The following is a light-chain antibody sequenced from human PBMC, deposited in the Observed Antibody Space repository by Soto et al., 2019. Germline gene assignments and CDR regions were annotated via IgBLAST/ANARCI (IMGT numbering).Light chain of an antibody. CDR2: EES. CDR3: QQVKSYPRT. Sequence: DIHLTQSPSSLSASVGDRVTITCRASQAITNNLAWYQQKPGNPHKLLIYEESTLHSGVPSRFSGRKVGTQFILTIDSPQPDDFATYYCQQVKSYPRTFGGGTKVEIK. V-gene: IGKV1-9*01. J-gene: IGKJ4*02. CDR1: QAITNN.